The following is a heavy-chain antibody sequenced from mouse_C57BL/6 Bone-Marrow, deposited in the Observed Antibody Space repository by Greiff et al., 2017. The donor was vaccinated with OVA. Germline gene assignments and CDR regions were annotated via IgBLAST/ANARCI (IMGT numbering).Heavy chain of an antibody. CDR2: IYPGNSDT. D-gene: IGHD2-3*01. J-gene: IGHJ4*01. V-gene: IGHV1-5*01. CDR1: GYTFTSYW. CDR3: TRPFDGYYVRYAMDY. Sequence: VQLKESGTVLARPGASVKMSCKTSGYTFTSYWMHWVKQRPGQGLEWIGAIYPGNSDTSYNQKFKGKAKLTAVTSASTAYMELSSLTNEDSAVYYCTRPFDGYYVRYAMDYWGQGTSVTVSS.